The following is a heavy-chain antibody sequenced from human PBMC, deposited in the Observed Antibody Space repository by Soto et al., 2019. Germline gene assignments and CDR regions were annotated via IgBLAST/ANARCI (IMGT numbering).Heavy chain of an antibody. D-gene: IGHD1-1*01. CDR2: IYYSGST. J-gene: IGHJ4*02. V-gene: IGHV4-59*08. CDR1: GGSVSSYY. CDR3: ATIPIVGTKPYYFNS. Sequence: SETLSLTCTVSGGSVSSYYWSWIRQSPGKGLEWIGYIYYSGSTKYKPSLKSRVTISVDTSKNQFSLRLSSVTAADTAVYYCATIPIVGTKPYYFNSWGQGTLVTVSS.